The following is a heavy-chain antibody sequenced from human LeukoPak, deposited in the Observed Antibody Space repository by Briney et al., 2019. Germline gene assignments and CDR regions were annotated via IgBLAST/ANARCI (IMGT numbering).Heavy chain of an antibody. V-gene: IGHV1-2*02. Sequence: ASVEVSCKASGYTFTRYYMHWVRQAPGQGLEWMGWINPNSGGKNYAQKFQGRVTMTRDTSISTAYMELSRLRSDDTAVYYCARAGGKYDSRTVGYWGQGTLVTVSS. CDR2: INPNSGGK. J-gene: IGHJ4*02. D-gene: IGHD3-22*01. CDR1: GYTFTRYY. CDR3: ARAGGKYDSRTVGY.